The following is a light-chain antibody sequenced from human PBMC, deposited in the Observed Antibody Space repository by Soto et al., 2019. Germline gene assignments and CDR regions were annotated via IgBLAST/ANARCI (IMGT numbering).Light chain of an antibody. CDR2: EVS. J-gene: IGLJ2*01. CDR1: SSDVGGYNY. CDR3: SSYTSSSTLV. Sequence: QSALTQPASVSGSPGQSITISCTGTSSDVGGYNYVSWYQQHPGKASKLMIYEVSTRPSGVSNPFSGSKSGNTASLTISGLQAEDEADYYCSSYTSSSTLVFGGGTKVTVL. V-gene: IGLV2-14*01.